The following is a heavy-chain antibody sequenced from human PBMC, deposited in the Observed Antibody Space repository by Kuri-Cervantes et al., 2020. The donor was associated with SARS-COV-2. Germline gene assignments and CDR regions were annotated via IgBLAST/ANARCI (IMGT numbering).Heavy chain of an antibody. CDR2: ISGSGGST. D-gene: IGHD3-10*01. Sequence: GGSLRLSCAASGFTFSSYSMNWVRQAPGKGLEWVSAISGSGGSTYYADSVKGRFTISRDNSKNTLYLQMNSLRAEDTAVYYCARDFRFGELTPIDAFDIWGQGTMVTVSS. J-gene: IGHJ3*02. CDR1: GFTFSSYS. CDR3: ARDFRFGELTPIDAFDI. V-gene: IGHV3-23*01.